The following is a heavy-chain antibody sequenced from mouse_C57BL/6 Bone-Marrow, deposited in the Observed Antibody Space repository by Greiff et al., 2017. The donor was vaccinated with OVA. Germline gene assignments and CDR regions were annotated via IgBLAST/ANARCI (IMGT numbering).Heavy chain of an antibody. J-gene: IGHJ4*01. CDR2: INPNNGGT. V-gene: IGHV1-18*01. Sequence: EVKLVESGPELVKPGASVKIPCKASGYTFTDYNMDWVKQSHGKSLEWIGDINPNNGGTIYNQKFKGKATLTVDKSSSTAYMELRSLTSEDTAVYYCARGAGNYYAMDYWGQGTSVTVSS. CDR3: ARGAGNYYAMDY. D-gene: IGHD3-3*01. CDR1: GYTFTDYN.